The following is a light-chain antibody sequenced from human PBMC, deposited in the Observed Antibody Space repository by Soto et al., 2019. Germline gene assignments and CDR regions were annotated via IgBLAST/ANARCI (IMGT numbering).Light chain of an antibody. CDR3: QTWGTGFWV. V-gene: IGLV4-69*01. CDR1: SGHSNYA. Sequence: QPVLTQSPSASASLGASVKLTCTLSSGHSNYAIAWHQQQPEKGPRYLMKVNSDGSHIKGDGIPDRFSGSSSGAERYLTISSLQSEDEADYYCQTWGTGFWVFGGGTKPTVL. J-gene: IGLJ3*02. CDR2: VNSDGSH.